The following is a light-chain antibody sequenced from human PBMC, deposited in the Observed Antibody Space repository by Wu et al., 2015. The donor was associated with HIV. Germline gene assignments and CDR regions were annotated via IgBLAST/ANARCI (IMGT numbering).Light chain of an antibody. CDR1: QSISGSNY. CDR3: QQYNSWLSGPT. Sequence: DIVLTQSPGTLSLSPGDRATLSCRASQSISGSNYLAWYQQKSGQAPRLLIYGASTRATGIPARFSGSGSGSEFTLTISNMQSEDFALYYRQQYNSWLSGPTFGQGTKLEIQ. V-gene: IGKV3-15*01. J-gene: IGKJ2*01. CDR2: GAS.